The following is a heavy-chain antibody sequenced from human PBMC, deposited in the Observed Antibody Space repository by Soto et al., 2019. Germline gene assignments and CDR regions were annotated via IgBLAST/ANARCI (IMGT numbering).Heavy chain of an antibody. CDR2: ISYDGTNR. J-gene: IGHJ6*03. CDR1: GFSFRNCG. D-gene: IGHD3-9*01. V-gene: IGHV3-30*18. Sequence: QVQLVESGGGVVQPGRSLRLSCAASGFSFRNCGMHWVRQAPGKGLEWVAIISYDGTNRFYADSVKGRFTISRDNSKNTLNLQVNSLRAEDTAVYYCAKAGLRHFDWLPYYYMDVWGKGTTVTVSS. CDR3: AKAGLRHFDWLPYYYMDV.